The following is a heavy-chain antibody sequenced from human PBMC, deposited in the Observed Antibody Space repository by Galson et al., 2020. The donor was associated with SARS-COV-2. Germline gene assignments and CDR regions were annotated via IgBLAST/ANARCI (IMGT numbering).Heavy chain of an antibody. CDR1: GGTFSSYT. CDR2: IIPILGIA. Sequence: SVKVSCKASGGTFSSYTISWVRQAPGQGLEWMGRIIPILGIANYAQKFQGRVTITADKSTSTAYMELSSLRSEDTAVYYCARVTDSGYDLSYYYYGMDVWGQGTTVTVSS. D-gene: IGHD5-12*01. J-gene: IGHJ6*02. CDR3: ARVTDSGYDLSYYYYGMDV. V-gene: IGHV1-69*02.